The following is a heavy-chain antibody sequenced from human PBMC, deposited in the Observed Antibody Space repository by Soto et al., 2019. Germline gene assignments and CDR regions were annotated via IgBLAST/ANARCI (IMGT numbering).Heavy chain of an antibody. CDR1: GFTLSSYS. V-gene: IGHV3-21*01. CDR2: ISSSSSYI. CDR3: ASSGELIV. Sequence: EVQLVESGGGLVKPGGSLRLSCVVSGFTLSSYSMNWVRQAPGKGLEWVSSISSSSSYIYYADSVKGRFTISRDNAKNSLYLQLNSLRAEDTAVYYCASSGELIVWGQGTTVTVSS. J-gene: IGHJ6*02. D-gene: IGHD1-26*01.